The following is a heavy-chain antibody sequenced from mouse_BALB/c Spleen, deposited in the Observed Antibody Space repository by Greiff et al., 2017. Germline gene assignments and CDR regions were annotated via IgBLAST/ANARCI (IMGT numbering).Heavy chain of an antibody. D-gene: IGHD3-3*01. CDR1: GYTFTSYY. V-gene: IGHV1S81*02. Sequence: VKLQQSGAELVKPGASVKLSCKASGYTFTSYYMYWVKQRPGQGLEWIGEINPSNGGTNFNEKFKSKATLTVDKSSSTAYMQLSSLTSEDSAVYYCTRSGTEAFDYWGQGTTLTVSS. CDR3: TRSGTEAFDY. CDR2: INPSNGGT. J-gene: IGHJ2*01.